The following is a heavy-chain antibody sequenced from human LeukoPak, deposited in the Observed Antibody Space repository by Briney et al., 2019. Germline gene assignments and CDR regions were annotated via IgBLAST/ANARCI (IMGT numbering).Heavy chain of an antibody. D-gene: IGHD6-19*01. CDR2: IIPILGIA. J-gene: IGHJ6*02. V-gene: IGHV1-69*04. CDR1: GGTFSSYA. Sequence: SVKVSCKSSGGTFSSYAISWVRQAPGQGLEWMGRIIPILGIANYAQKVQGRVTITADKSTSTAYMELSSLRSEDTAVYYCARDENSSGWYRYYGMDVWGQGTTVTVSS. CDR3: ARDENSSGWYRYYGMDV.